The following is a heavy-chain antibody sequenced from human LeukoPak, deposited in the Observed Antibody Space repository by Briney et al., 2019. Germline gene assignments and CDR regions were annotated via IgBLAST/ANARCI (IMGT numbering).Heavy chain of an antibody. CDR3: ATSLYYYDSSGYYGY. V-gene: IGHV1-24*01. D-gene: IGHD3-22*01. CDR1: VYTLTELS. J-gene: IGHJ4*02. Sequence: ASVKVSCKVSVYTLTELSMHWVRQAPGKGLEWMGGFDPEDGETIYAQKIQGRVTMTEDTSTDTAYMELSSLRSEDTAVYYCATSLYYYDSSGYYGYWGQGTLVTVSS. CDR2: FDPEDGET.